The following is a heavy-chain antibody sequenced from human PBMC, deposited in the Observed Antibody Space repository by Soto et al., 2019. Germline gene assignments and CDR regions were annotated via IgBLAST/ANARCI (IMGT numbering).Heavy chain of an antibody. D-gene: IGHD6-19*01. J-gene: IGHJ4*02. V-gene: IGHV1-2*02. Sequence: GESLKISCKASGYTFTDYYIHWVRQAPGQGLEWMGWINPNSGGTNYAQKFQGRVTLTGDPSISTAYMELSSLTSDDTAVYYCASVGRSGWYTPFDYWGQGIPVTVSS. CDR1: GYTFTDYY. CDR3: ASVGRSGWYTPFDY. CDR2: INPNSGGT.